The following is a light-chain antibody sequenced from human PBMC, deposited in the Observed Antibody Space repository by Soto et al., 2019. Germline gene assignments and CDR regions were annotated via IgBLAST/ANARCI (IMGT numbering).Light chain of an antibody. CDR3: QSYDSSLSAIV. Sequence: QSVLTQPPSVSGAPGQRVTISCTGSSSNFGSLYGLHWYQQLPGTAPKLLIYDNNNRPSGVPDRFSASRSGTSASLAIAGLQAEDEADYYCQSYDSSLSAIVFGGGTKLTVL. V-gene: IGLV1-40*01. CDR2: DNN. J-gene: IGLJ2*01. CDR1: SSNFGSLYG.